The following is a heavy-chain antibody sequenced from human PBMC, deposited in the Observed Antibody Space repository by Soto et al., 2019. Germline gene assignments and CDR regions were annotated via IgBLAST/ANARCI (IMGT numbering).Heavy chain of an antibody. Sequence: PSDTLSLTCTVSGGSLSSYYWSWIRQPPGKGLEWIGYIYYSGSTNYNPSLKSRVTISVDTSKNQFSLKLSSVTAADTAVYYCATRAADYDFWSGYYSYYYYMDVWGKGTTVTVSS. V-gene: IGHV4-59*08. CDR2: IYYSGST. J-gene: IGHJ6*03. CDR1: GGSLSSYY. D-gene: IGHD3-3*01. CDR3: ATRAADYDFWSGYYSYYYYMDV.